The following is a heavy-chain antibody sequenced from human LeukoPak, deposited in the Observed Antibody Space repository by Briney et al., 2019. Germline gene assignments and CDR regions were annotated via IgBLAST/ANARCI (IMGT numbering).Heavy chain of an antibody. J-gene: IGHJ4*02. CDR3: AREDGTFDY. CDR2: IWYDGSDK. Sequence: GRSLRLSCAASGFTFSSYGMHWVRQAPGKGLEWVAVIWYDGSDKYYADSVKGRFTISRDNSKNTLYLQMNSLRAEDTAVYYCAREDGTFDYWGQGALVTVSS. D-gene: IGHD1-1*01. V-gene: IGHV3-33*01. CDR1: GFTFSSYG.